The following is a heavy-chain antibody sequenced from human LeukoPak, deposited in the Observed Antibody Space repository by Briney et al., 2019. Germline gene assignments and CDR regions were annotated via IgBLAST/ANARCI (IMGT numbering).Heavy chain of an antibody. J-gene: IGHJ4*02. CDR2: ISDIGSI. CDR3: AGHHPRNTVDF. D-gene: IGHD2/OR15-2a*01. CDR1: GGSISSYY. V-gene: IGHV4-59*08. Sequence: SETLSLTCTVSGGSISSYYWSWIRQPPGKGLEWIAYISDIGSINYNPSLKSRVTISLDTSKNQFSLKLSSVTAADTAVYYCAGHHPRNTVDFWGQGTLVTISS.